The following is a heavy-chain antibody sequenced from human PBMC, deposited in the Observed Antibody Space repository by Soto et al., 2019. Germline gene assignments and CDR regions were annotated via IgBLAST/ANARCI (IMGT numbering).Heavy chain of an antibody. CDR3: ARDLFPHYDILTGYSPNWFDP. CDR2: IIPIFGTA. CDR1: GGTFSSYA. J-gene: IGHJ5*02. Sequence: SVKVSCKASGGTFSSYAISWVRQAPGQGLEWMGGIIPIFGTANYAQKFQGRVTITADESTSTAYMELSSLRSEDTAVYYCARDLFPHYDILTGYSPNWFDPWGQGTLVTVSS. V-gene: IGHV1-69*13. D-gene: IGHD3-9*01.